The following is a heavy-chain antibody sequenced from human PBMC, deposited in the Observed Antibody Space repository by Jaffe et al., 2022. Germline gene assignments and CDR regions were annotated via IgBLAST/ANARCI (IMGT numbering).Heavy chain of an antibody. D-gene: IGHD3-10*01. CDR1: GGSISSYY. V-gene: IGHV4-59*01. CDR2: IYYSGST. CDR3: ARESHGWFGEYPLGY. J-gene: IGHJ4*02. Sequence: QVQLQESGPGLVKPSETLSLTCTVSGGSISSYYWSWIRQPPGKGLEWIGYIYYSGSTNYNPSLKSRVTISVDTSKNQFSLKLSSVTAADTAVYYCARESHGWFGEYPLGYWGQGTLVTVSS.